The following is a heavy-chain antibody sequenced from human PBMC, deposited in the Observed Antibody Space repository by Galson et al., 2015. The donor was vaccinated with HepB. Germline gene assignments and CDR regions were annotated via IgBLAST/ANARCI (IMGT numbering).Heavy chain of an antibody. J-gene: IGHJ4*02. CDR2: ISSGSSSI. CDR3: GRDETHDY. Sequence: SLRLSCAASGFTFSSYSMNWVRQAPGKGLEWVSYISSGSSSIYYADSVKGRFTISRDNAKNSLYLQMNSLRDEDTAVYFCGRDETHDYWGQGTLVTVSS. CDR1: GFTFSSYS. V-gene: IGHV3-48*02.